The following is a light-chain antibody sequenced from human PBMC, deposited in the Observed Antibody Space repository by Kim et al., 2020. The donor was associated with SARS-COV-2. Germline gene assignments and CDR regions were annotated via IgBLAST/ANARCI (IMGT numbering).Light chain of an antibody. CDR3: SSYTSSSVV. CDR1: SSDVGGFNY. J-gene: IGLJ2*01. CDR2: DVT. V-gene: IGLV2-14*03. Sequence: PGQSITISCTGTSSDVGGFNYVSWYQQHPGKAPKLMIYDVTKRPSGVSVRFSGSKSGNTASLTISGLQAEDEADYSCSSYTSSSVVFGGGTKLTVL.